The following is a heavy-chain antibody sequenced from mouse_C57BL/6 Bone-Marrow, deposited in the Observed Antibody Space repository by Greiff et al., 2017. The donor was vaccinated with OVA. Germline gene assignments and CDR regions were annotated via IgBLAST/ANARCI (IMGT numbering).Heavy chain of an antibody. J-gene: IGHJ1*03. CDR2: SRNKANDYTT. CDR3: ARVPYYYGSSPYWYFDV. CDR1: GFTFSDFY. Sequence: EVQLMESGGGLVQSGRSLRLSCATSGFTFSDFYMEWVRQAPGKGLEWIAASRNKANDYTTEYSASVKGRFIVSRDTSQSILYLQMNALRAEDTAIYYCARVPYYYGSSPYWYFDVWGTGTTVTVSS. D-gene: IGHD1-1*01. V-gene: IGHV7-1*01.